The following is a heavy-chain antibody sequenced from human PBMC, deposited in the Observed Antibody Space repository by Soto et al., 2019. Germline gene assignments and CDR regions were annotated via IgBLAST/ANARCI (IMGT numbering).Heavy chain of an antibody. CDR1: GGSISSSSYY. CDR2: IYYSGST. CDR3: ARRQSSSWYGL. V-gene: IGHV4-39*01. Sequence: QLQLQESGPGLVKPSETLSLTCTVSGGSISSSSYYWGWIRQPPGKGLEWIGSIYYSGSTYYNPSLKRRVTISVDTSKNQFSLKRSSVTAADTAVYYCARRQSSSWYGLWGQGTLVTASS. J-gene: IGHJ4*02. D-gene: IGHD6-13*01.